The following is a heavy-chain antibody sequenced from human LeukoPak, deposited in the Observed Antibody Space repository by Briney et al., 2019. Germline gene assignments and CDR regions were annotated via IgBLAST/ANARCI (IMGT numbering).Heavy chain of an antibody. CDR2: MNPNSGNT. CDR1: GYTFTSYD. D-gene: IGHD6-13*01. J-gene: IGHJ6*03. V-gene: IGHV1-8*03. Sequence: GASVKVSCKASGYTFTSYDINWVRQATGQGLEWKGWMNPNSGNTGYAQKSQGRVTITRNTSISTAYMELSSLRSEDTAVYYCARVSWYPSAYYYMDVWGKGTTVTVSS. CDR3: ARVSWYPSAYYYMDV.